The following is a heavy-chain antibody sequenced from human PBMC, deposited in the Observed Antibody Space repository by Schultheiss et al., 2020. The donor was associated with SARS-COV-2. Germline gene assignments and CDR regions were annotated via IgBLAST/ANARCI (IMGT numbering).Heavy chain of an antibody. D-gene: IGHD3-22*01. CDR3: VSGYDTTGSRGGY. CDR1: GFTFSSYS. CDR2: VSSDGDIT. J-gene: IGHJ4*02. V-gene: IGHV3-74*01. Sequence: GGFLRLSCAASGFTFSSYSMNWVRQAPGKGLEWVSLVSSDGDITSYADSVRGRFTISRDNAKNTVYLQLSNLRADDAAVYYCVSGYDTTGSRGGYWGQGTPVTVAS.